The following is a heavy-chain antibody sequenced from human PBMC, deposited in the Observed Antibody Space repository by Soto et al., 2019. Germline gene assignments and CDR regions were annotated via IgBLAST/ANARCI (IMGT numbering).Heavy chain of an antibody. Sequence: EVQLLESGGGLVQPGGSLRLSCAASGFTFSSYAMSWVRQAPGKGLEWVSAISGSGGSTYYADSVKGRFTISRDNSKKTLHLQMNSLRAEDTAVYYCAKDPTNDYGDNWYVDLWGRGTLVTVSS. D-gene: IGHD4-17*01. CDR3: AKDPTNDYGDNWYVDL. CDR2: ISGSGGST. J-gene: IGHJ2*01. V-gene: IGHV3-23*01. CDR1: GFTFSSYA.